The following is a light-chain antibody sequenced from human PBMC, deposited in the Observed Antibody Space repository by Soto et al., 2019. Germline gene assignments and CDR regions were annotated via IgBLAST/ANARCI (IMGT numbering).Light chain of an antibody. Sequence: DIQMTQSPSTLSASLGDRVTITCRASQSISSWLAWYQQKPGKAPKLLIYKASSLESGVPSRFSGSGSGTEFTLTISSLQPDDFATYYCQQYNSYPWTFGQGTEVEIK. CDR3: QQYNSYPWT. V-gene: IGKV1-5*03. CDR2: KAS. J-gene: IGKJ1*01. CDR1: QSISSW.